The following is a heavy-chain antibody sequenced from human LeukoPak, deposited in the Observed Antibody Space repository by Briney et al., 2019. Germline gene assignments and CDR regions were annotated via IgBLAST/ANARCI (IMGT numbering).Heavy chain of an antibody. Sequence: SETLSLTCTVSGGSISSYYWSWIRQPAGKGLEWIGRIYTSGSTNYNPSLKSRVTMSVDTSKNQFSLKLSSVTAADTAVYYCAGLRPAAIEEDPWGQGTLVTVSS. CDR3: AGLRPAAIEEDP. J-gene: IGHJ5*02. D-gene: IGHD2-2*01. V-gene: IGHV4-4*07. CDR2: IYTSGST. CDR1: GGSISSYY.